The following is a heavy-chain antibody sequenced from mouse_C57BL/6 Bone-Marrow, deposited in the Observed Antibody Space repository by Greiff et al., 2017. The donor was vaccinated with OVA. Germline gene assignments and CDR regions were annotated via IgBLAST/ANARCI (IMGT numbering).Heavy chain of an antibody. V-gene: IGHV1-80*01. CDR1: GYAFSSYW. CDR2: IYPGDGDT. D-gene: IGHD1-1*01. J-gene: IGHJ2*01. CDR3: AREGYYGRCYFDY. Sequence: VQRVESGAELVKPGASVKISCKASGYAFSSYWMNWVKQRPGKGLEWIGQIYPGDGDTNYNGKFKGKATLTADKSSSTAYMQLSSLTSEDSAVYFCAREGYYGRCYFDYWGQGTTLTVSS.